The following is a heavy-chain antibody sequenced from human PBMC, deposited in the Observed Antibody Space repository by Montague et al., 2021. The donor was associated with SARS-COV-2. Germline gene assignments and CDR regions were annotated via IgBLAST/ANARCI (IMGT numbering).Heavy chain of an antibody. Sequence: SETLSLTCSVSGDAITNHYWSWIRQPAGKGLEWIGRMHFTGKTNSSPFFSSRLTMSADTSTNQFSLKLTSVTAADTAIYFCARARFDFGAGRQGTIDFWGQGTLVTVSS. D-gene: IGHD3-10*01. CDR3: ARARFDFGAGRQGTIDF. J-gene: IGHJ4*02. CDR1: GDAITNHY. V-gene: IGHV4-4*07. CDR2: MHFTGKT.